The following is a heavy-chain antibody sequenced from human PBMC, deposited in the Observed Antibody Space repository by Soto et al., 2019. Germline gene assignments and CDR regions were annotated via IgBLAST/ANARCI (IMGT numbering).Heavy chain of an antibody. V-gene: IGHV3-48*01. Sequence: GGSLRLSCVASGFTFSSYGMNWVRQAPGKGLEWVSYISSSSSTMSYADSVKGRLTISRDNARNSLYLQMNSLRAEDTAVYYCARGGAARPDYWGQGSLVTVSS. CDR3: ARGGAARPDY. CDR1: GFTFSSYG. J-gene: IGHJ4*02. CDR2: ISSSSSTM.